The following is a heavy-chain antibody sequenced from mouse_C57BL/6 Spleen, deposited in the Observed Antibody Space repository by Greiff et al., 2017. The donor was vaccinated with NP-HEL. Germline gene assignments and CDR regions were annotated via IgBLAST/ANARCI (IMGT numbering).Heavy chain of an antibody. CDR3: ARTYYYGSRGAMDY. V-gene: IGHV5-17*01. D-gene: IGHD1-1*01. CDR1: GFTFSDYG. Sequence: DVQLVESGGGLVKPGGSLKLSCAASGFTFSDYGMHWVRQAPEKGLEWVAYISSGSSTIYYADTVKGRFTISRDNAKNTLFLQMTSLRSEDTAMYYCARTYYYGSRGAMDYWGQGTSVTVSS. CDR2: ISSGSSTI. J-gene: IGHJ4*01.